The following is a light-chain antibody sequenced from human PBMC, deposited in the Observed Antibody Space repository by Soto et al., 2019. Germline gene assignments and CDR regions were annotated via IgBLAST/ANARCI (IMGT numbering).Light chain of an antibody. CDR3: CSYAGSSTNVV. J-gene: IGLJ2*01. CDR1: SSDVGSHNL. V-gene: IGLV2-23*01. CDR2: EGS. Sequence: QSALTQPASVSGSPGQSITIYCTGTSSDVGSHNLVSWYQQHPGKAPKLMIYEGSKRPSGVSNRFSGSKSGNTASLTISGLQAEDEADYYCCSYAGSSTNVVFGGGTKLTVL.